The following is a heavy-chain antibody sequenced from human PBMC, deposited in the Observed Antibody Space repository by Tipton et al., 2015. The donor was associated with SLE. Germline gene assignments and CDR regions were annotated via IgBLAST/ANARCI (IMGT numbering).Heavy chain of an antibody. CDR2: MFYIGNS. D-gene: IGHD3-3*01. CDR3: ARGGDDFWSANYPSGGMDV. V-gene: IGHV4-59*01. J-gene: IGHJ6*02. Sequence: TLSLTCSVSGGSITDFYWSWLRKPPGKGLQWIGFMFYIGNSEYNPSLKSRVTISIDTSKSQYSLNLTSVTAADTAVYYCARGGDDFWSANYPSGGMDVWGQGTTVTVSS. CDR1: GGSITDFY.